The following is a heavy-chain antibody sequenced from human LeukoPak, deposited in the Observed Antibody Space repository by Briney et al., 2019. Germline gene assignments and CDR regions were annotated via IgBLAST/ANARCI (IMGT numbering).Heavy chain of an antibody. D-gene: IGHD4-17*01. CDR3: ARGHDNGDYEPFDY. CDR1: GGSISSGGYS. Sequence: SETLSLTCAVSGGSISSGGYSLSWIRQPPGKGLEWIGYIYHSGSTYYNPSLKSRVTISVDRSKNQFSLKLSSVTAADTAVYYCARGHDNGDYEPFDYWGQGTLVTVSS. J-gene: IGHJ4*02. V-gene: IGHV4-30-2*01. CDR2: IYHSGST.